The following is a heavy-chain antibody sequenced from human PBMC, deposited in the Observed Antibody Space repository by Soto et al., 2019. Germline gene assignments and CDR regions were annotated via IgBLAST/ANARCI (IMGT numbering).Heavy chain of an antibody. CDR3: ARDIFLYSSSLPTPFDY. D-gene: IGHD6-6*01. CDR1: GFTFSSYW. CDR2: IKQDGSEK. V-gene: IGHV3-7*01. J-gene: IGHJ4*02. Sequence: GGSLRLSCAASGFTFSSYWMSWVRQAPGKGLEWVANIKQDGSEKYYVDSVKGRFTISRDNAKNSLYLQMNSLRAEDTAVYYCARDIFLYSSSLPTPFDYWGQGTLVTVSS.